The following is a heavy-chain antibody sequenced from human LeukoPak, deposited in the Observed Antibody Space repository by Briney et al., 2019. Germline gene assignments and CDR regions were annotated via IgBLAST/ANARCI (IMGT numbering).Heavy chain of an antibody. CDR3: ARVLYDILSSGTYYFDY. D-gene: IGHD3-9*01. V-gene: IGHV3-7*01. J-gene: IGHJ4*02. Sequence: PGGSLRLSSAASGFTFSSYWMSWVRQAPGKGLEWVANIKQDGSEKYYVDSVKGRFTISRDNAKNSLYLQMNSLRAEDTAVYYCARVLYDILSSGTYYFDYWGQGTLVTVSS. CDR2: IKQDGSEK. CDR1: GFTFSSYW.